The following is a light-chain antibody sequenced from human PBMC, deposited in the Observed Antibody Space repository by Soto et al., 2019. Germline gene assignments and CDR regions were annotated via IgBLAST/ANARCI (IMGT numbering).Light chain of an antibody. J-gene: IGKJ4*01. Sequence: DIQLTQSPSTLSASVGERVTIICRASQTVNTWLAWYQHKPGKAPKLLIYDASVLETGVPSRFSGFSSGTEFTLTISSLQPDDFATYFCQQYNSYSPEGLTFGGGTKVEI. V-gene: IGKV1-5*02. CDR3: QQYNSYSPEGLT. CDR1: QTVNTW. CDR2: DAS.